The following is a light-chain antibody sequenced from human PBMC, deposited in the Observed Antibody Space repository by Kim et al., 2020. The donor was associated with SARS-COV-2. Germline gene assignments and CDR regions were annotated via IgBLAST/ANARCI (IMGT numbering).Light chain of an antibody. V-gene: IGLV3-19*01. J-gene: IGLJ3*02. CDR3: NSRDSHGDVV. Sequence: SSELTQDPAVSVALGQTVRITCQGDSLRSYFASWYQQKPGQAPILVIYGKNNRPSGIPDRFSGSSSGNTASLTITGPQAGDEADYYCNSRDSHGDVVFGG. CDR1: SLRSYF. CDR2: GKN.